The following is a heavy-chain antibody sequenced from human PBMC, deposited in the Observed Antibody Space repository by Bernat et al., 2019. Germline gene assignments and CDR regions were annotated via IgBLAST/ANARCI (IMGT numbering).Heavy chain of an antibody. Sequence: QLQLQESGPGLVKPSETLSLTCSVSGVSTSSSSYYWDWIRLPPGKGLEWIGSIYYNGKTYYKPSLKSRVIISMDTSKNQFSLKLSSVTAADTAVYYCARYGRKAPNWFDPWGQGTLVTVSS. D-gene: IGHD1-26*01. J-gene: IGHJ5*02. CDR1: GVSTSSSSYY. CDR3: ARYGRKAPNWFDP. V-gene: IGHV4-39*07. CDR2: IYYNGKT.